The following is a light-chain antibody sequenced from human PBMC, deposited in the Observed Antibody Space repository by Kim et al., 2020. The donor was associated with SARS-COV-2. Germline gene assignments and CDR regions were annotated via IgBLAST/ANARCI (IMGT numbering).Light chain of an antibody. CDR2: SAS. CDR1: HDISQY. Sequence: SASVGDRVTIACRTSHDISQYLAWFQRTPGKAPKPLIYSASKLHGGVPSNFSGSGSRTDFTLTIGSLQPEHYATYYCQQYKDYPRTFGGGTKVEI. CDR3: QQYKDYPRT. J-gene: IGKJ4*01. V-gene: IGKV1-16*02.